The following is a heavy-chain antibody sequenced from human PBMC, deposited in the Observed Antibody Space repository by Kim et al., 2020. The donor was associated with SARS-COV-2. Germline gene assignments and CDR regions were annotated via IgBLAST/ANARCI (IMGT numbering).Heavy chain of an antibody. V-gene: IGHV6-1*01. D-gene: IGHD3-9*01. CDR3: ARQPYFYDIWTGYTSYFVMDF. Sequence: SQTLSLTCAISGDSVSSNSAAWNWISQSPSRGLEWLGRTYYRSKWYNDYAVSVKSRITINPDTSKNQFSLPLNSVTPEDTAVYYCARQPYFYDIWTGYTSYFVMDFCGRGASFSVSS. CDR2: TYYRSKWYN. J-gene: IGHJ6*01. CDR1: GDSVSSNSAA.